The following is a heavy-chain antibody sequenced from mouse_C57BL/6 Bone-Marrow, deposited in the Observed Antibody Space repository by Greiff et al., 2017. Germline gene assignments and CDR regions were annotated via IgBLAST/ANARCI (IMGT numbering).Heavy chain of an antibody. Sequence: QVQLQQSGAELARPGASVKLSCKASGYTFTSYGISWVKQRPGQGLEWIGEIYPRSGNTYYNEKFKGKATLAADKSSSTAYMERRSLTSEDSAVYVCAKRRGPFDYWGQGTTLTVSS. CDR2: IYPRSGNT. CDR3: AKRRGPFDY. J-gene: IGHJ2*01. V-gene: IGHV1-81*01. CDR1: GYTFTSYG.